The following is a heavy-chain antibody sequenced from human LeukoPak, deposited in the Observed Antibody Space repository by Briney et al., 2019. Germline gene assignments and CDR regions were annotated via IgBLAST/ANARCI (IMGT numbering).Heavy chain of an antibody. CDR3: ARDLSGSGDWFDP. CDR2: IYYSGST. D-gene: IGHD3-10*01. V-gene: IGHV4-59*01. CDR1: GGSISSYY. J-gene: IGHJ5*02. Sequence: PSETLSLTCTVSGGSISSYYWSWIRQPPGKGLEWIGYIYYSGSTNYNPSLKSRVTISVDTSKNQFSLKLSSVTAADTAVYYCARDLSGSGDWFDPWGQGTLVTVSS.